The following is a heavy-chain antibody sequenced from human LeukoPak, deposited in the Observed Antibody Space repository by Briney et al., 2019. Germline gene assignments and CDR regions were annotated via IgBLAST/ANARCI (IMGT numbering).Heavy chain of an antibody. Sequence: GRSLRLSCAASGFTFSSYGMHWVRQAPGKGLEWVAVISYDGSNKYYADSVKGRFTISRDNAKNSLYLHMNSLRAEDTAVYYCARDYGGSSPFDYWGQGTLVTVSS. CDR3: ARDYGGSSPFDY. D-gene: IGHD4-23*01. CDR1: GFTFSSYG. J-gene: IGHJ4*02. V-gene: IGHV3-30*03. CDR2: ISYDGSNK.